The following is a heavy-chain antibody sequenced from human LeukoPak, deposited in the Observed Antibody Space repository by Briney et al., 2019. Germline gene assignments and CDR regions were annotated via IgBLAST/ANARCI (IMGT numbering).Heavy chain of an antibody. CDR3: ARLVLLWFGESSHDAFDI. CDR2: IYHSGST. V-gene: IGHV4-39*07. J-gene: IGHJ3*02. CDR1: GVPISGRSYY. Sequence: SETLSLTCSVSGVPISGRSYYWGWIRQPPGKGLEWIGSIYHSGSTYYNPSLKSRVTISVDTSKNQFSLKLSSVTAADTAVYYCARLVLLWFGESSHDAFDIWGQGTMVTVSS. D-gene: IGHD3-10*01.